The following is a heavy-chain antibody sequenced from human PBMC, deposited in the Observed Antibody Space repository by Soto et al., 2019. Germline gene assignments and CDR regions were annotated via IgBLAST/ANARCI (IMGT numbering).Heavy chain of an antibody. J-gene: IGHJ4*02. D-gene: IGHD5-12*01. Sequence: TGGSLRLSCAASGFTFSSYSMNWVRQAPGKGLEWVSYISSSSSTIYYADSVKGRFTISRDNAKNSLYLQMNSLRAEDTAVYYCASWEVGSGYDLFIDYWGQGTLVTVSS. CDR3: ASWEVGSGYDLFIDY. V-gene: IGHV3-48*01. CDR2: ISSSSSTI. CDR1: GFTFSSYS.